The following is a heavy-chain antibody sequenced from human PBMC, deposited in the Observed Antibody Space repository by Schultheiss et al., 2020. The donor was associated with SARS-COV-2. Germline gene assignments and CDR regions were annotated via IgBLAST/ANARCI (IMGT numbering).Heavy chain of an antibody. CDR3: ARPDNDRAGFDY. J-gene: IGHJ4*02. Sequence: SQTLSLTCAISGDSVSSNSAAWNWIRQSPSRGLEWLGRTYYRSKWYNDYAVSVKSRITINPDTSKNQFSLKLSSVTAADTAVYYCARPDNDRAGFDYWGQGTLVTVSS. CDR2: TYYRSKWYN. CDR1: GDSVSSNSAA. V-gene: IGHV6-1*01. D-gene: IGHD3-22*01.